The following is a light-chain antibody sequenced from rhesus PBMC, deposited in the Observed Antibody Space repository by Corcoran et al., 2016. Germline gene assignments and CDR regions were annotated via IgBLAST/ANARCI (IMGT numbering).Light chain of an antibody. CDR2: RAS. J-gene: IGKJ4*01. CDR3: QQHDNSPPT. Sequence: DIQMTQSPSSLSASVGDRVTISCRASQGISNWLAWYQQKPGKAPNLLIYRASNLETGVPSRFSGCGSGTDFTLTINNLQPEYVATYYCQQHDNSPPTFGGGTKVEIK. V-gene: IGKV1-69*01. CDR1: QGISNW.